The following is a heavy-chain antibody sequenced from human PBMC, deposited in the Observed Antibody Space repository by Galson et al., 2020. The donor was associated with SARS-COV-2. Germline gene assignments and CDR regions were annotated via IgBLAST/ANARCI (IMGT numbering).Heavy chain of an antibody. D-gene: IGHD2-2*02. CDR2: IYYSGST. CDR1: GGSISSGDYY. J-gene: IGHJ3*01. CDR3: ARGRLHTGAFDL. Sequence: SETLSLTCTVSGGSISSGDYYWTWIRQPPGKGLEWIGYIYYSGSTYYNPSLNSRVTISVDTSKNQFSLKLSSVTAADTAVYYCARGRLHTGAFDLRGQGTMVTVSS. V-gene: IGHV4-30-4*01.